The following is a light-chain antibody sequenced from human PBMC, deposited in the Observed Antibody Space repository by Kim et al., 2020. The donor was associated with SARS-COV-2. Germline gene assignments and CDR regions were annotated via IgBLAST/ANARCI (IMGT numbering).Light chain of an antibody. J-gene: IGKJ2*01. CDR3: QQYNGFPYT. CDR1: QSISSR. CDR2: DAS. V-gene: IGKV1-5*01. Sequence: SASVGDRLRITCRASQSISSRLAWYLQKPGKTPRLLIYDASTLENTVPSRFSASGSGTEFTLTVDSLQPDDFGTYYCQQYNGFPYTFGQGTKLEI.